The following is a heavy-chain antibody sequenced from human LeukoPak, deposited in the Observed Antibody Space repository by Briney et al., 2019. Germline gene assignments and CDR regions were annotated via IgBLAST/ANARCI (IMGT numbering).Heavy chain of an antibody. Sequence: PSETLSLTCTVSGYSISSGYYWGWIRQPPGKGLEWIGSIYHSGSTYSNPSLKSRVTISVDTSKNQFSLKLSSVTAADTAVYYCARGRRMVRGVIITPYYYYGMDVWGQGTTVTVSS. CDR3: ARGRRMVRGVIITPYYYYGMDV. D-gene: IGHD3-10*01. V-gene: IGHV4-38-2*02. CDR2: IYHSGST. CDR1: GYSISSGYY. J-gene: IGHJ6*02.